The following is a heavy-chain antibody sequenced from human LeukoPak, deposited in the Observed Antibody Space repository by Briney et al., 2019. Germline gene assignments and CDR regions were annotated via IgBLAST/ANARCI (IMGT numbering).Heavy chain of an antibody. Sequence: ETLSLTCTVSGGSIRSSYYYWSWIRQPPGKGLEWIGYIYYSGSTNYNPSLKSRVTISVDTSKNQFSLKLSSVTAADTAVYYCARVRPFYGGNSVLNYFDYWGQGTLVTVSS. V-gene: IGHV4-61*01. CDR1: GGSIRSSYYY. J-gene: IGHJ4*02. CDR3: ARVRPFYGGNSVLNYFDY. D-gene: IGHD4-23*01. CDR2: IYYSGST.